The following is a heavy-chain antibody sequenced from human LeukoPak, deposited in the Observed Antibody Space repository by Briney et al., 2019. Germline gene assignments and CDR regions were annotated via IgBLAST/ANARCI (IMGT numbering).Heavy chain of an antibody. Sequence: GGSLRLSCVASGFTFSKYTMSWVRQAPGKGLEWVLAISGSGGSTYYADSVKGRFTISRDNAKNTLYLQMNSLRAEDTAVYYCAKEEGRYYDFWSGYPGNWFDPWGQGTLVTVSS. D-gene: IGHD3-3*01. J-gene: IGHJ5*02. CDR1: GFTFSKYT. V-gene: IGHV3-23*01. CDR3: AKEEGRYYDFWSGYPGNWFDP. CDR2: ISGSGGST.